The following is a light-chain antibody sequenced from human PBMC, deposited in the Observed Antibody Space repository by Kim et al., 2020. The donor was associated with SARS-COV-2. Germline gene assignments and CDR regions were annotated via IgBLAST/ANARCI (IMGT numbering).Light chain of an antibody. V-gene: IGKV1-8*01. J-gene: IGKJ5*01. Sequence: AIRITQSPSSLSASTGDRVTITCRASQGISTHLAWYQLKPGQAPNLLIYGASTLQSGVPSRFSGSGSGTDFTLTISCLQSEDFATYYCQQYYTYPQNFGQGTRLEIK. CDR3: QQYYTYPQN. CDR2: GAS. CDR1: QGISTH.